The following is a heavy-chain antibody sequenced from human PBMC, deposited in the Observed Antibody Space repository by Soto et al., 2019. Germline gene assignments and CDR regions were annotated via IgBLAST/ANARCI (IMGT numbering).Heavy chain of an antibody. CDR3: ATYCSSSGCSDYYGMDV. Sequence: SETLSLTCTVSGGSIRSGDYYWSWIRQPPGKGLEWIGYIYYSGSTYYNPSLKSRVTISVDTSKNQFSLKLSSVTAADTAVYYCATYCSSSGCSDYYGMDVWGQGTTVTVSS. D-gene: IGHD2-2*01. CDR1: GGSIRSGDYY. J-gene: IGHJ6*02. V-gene: IGHV4-30-4*01. CDR2: IYYSGST.